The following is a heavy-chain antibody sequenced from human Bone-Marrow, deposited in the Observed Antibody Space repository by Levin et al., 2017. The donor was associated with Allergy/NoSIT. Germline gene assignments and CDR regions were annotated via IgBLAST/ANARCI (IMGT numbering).Heavy chain of an antibody. Sequence: PGGSLRLSCAASGFTFSDYYMSWIRQAPGKGLEWVSYISSSSSYTNYADSVKGRFTISRDNAKNSLYLQMNSLRAEDTAVYYCASLKAYTGSYYMGYYFDYWGQGTLVTVSS. CDR3: ASLKAYTGSYYMGYYFDY. CDR2: ISSSSSYT. J-gene: IGHJ4*02. CDR1: GFTFSDYY. V-gene: IGHV3-11*06. D-gene: IGHD3-10*01.